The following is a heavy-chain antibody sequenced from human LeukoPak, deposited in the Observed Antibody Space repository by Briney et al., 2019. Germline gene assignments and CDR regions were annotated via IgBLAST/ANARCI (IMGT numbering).Heavy chain of an antibody. CDR2: INPNSGGT. J-gene: IGHJ3*02. CDR1: GYTFTDYY. D-gene: IGHD3-10*01. Sequence: ASVKVPCKASGYTFTDYYMHWVRQAPGQGLEWMGWINPNSGGTNYAQKFQGRVTMTRDTSISTAYMELSRLRSDDTAVYYCARAYYYGSGSNAFDIWGQGTMVTVSS. CDR3: ARAYYYGSGSNAFDI. V-gene: IGHV1-2*02.